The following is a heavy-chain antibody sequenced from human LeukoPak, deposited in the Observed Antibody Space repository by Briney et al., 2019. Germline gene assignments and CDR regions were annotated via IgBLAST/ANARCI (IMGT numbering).Heavy chain of an antibody. CDR1: GFSVTRTG. J-gene: IGHJ3*01. V-gene: IGHV3-33*01. D-gene: IGHD2-2*01. CDR3: TTSTRGKGFDF. Sequence: GGSLRLSCEASGFSVTRTGMHWVRQTPGKGLEWVAVIWSDGSNINYPDSVKGRFTISRDTSKNRLYLQMDSLRVEDTAVYYCTTSTRGKGFDFWGRGTVVTVSS. CDR2: IWSDGSNI.